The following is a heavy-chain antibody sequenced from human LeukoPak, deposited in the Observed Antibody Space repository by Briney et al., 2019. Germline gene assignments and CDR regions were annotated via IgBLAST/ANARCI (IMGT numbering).Heavy chain of an antibody. V-gene: IGHV1-18*01. CDR1: GYTFTSYG. D-gene: IGHD3-16*01. J-gene: IGHJ4*02. CDR2: INTYNGDT. Sequence: ASVTVSCSASGYTFTSYGISWVRQAPGQGLEWMGWINTYNGDTNYIQKFQGRVTVTTGTSTTTAYMELRSLRSDNTAVYYCARRGLDYWGQGTLVTVSS. CDR3: ARRGLDY.